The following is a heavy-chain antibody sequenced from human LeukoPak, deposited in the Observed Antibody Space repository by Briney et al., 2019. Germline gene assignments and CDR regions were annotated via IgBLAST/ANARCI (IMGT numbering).Heavy chain of an antibody. Sequence: GASVKVSCKASGYTFTGYYVHWVRQAPGQGLEWMGWINPNSGGTNYAQKFQGRVTMTRDTSISTAYMELSRLRSDDTAVYYCARVDIVVVVAATQWSGYFDYWGQGTLVTVPS. J-gene: IGHJ4*02. D-gene: IGHD2-15*01. CDR3: ARVDIVVVVAATQWSGYFDY. V-gene: IGHV1-2*02. CDR2: INPNSGGT. CDR1: GYTFTGYY.